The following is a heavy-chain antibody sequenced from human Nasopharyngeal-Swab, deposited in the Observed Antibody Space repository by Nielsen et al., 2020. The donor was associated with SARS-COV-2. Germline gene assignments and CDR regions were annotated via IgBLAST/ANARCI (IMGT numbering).Heavy chain of an antibody. D-gene: IGHD6-6*01. CDR3: ARDKSAALTPRSQYCFDY. J-gene: IGHJ4*02. CDR2: INPMFGTA. V-gene: IGHV1-69*13. CDR1: GGTFSSYK. Sequence: SVKVSCKASGGTFSSYKISWVRQAPGQGLEWMGGINPMFGTANYAQKFQGRVTITADESTSTAYMELSSLRSEDTAVYYCARDKSAALTPRSQYCFDYWGQGTLVTVSS.